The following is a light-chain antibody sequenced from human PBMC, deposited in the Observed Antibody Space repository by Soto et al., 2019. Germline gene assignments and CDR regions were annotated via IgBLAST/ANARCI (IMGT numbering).Light chain of an antibody. V-gene: IGKV1-5*01. CDR1: QSISDW. J-gene: IGKJ3*01. CDR3: QQANSFPPT. CDR2: DAS. Sequence: DIQMTQSPSTLSASVGDRVTITCRASQSISDWLAWFQQKPGKAPKVLIYDASTLESGVPSRFSGSGSGTEFTLTISSLQPEDFATYYCQQANSFPPTFGPGTKVDIK.